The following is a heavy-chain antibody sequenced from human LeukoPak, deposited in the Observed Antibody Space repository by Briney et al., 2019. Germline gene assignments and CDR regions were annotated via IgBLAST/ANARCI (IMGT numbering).Heavy chain of an antibody. CDR1: GGSFSGYY. Sequence: SETLSLTCAVYGGSFSGYYWSWIRQPPGKGLEWIGEINHSGSTNYSPSLKSRVTISVDTSKNQFSLKLSSVTAADTAVYYCARGPRFHYYDSSGYYSGWGQGTLVTVSS. CDR2: INHSGST. D-gene: IGHD3-22*01. CDR3: ARGPRFHYYDSSGYYSG. V-gene: IGHV4-34*01. J-gene: IGHJ4*02.